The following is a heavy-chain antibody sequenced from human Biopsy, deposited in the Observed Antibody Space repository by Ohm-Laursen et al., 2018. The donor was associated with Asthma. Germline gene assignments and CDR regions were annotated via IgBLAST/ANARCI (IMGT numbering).Heavy chain of an antibody. D-gene: IGHD3-22*01. CDR3: AKITTDRQKANNWFDP. J-gene: IGHJ5*02. Sequence: GSLRLSCTASGFAFNNCSMTWVRQAPGKGLEWVSSKSASGVRTFYADSVKGRFTVSRDSSRNTLYLQLSTLRVEDTAVYFCAKITTDRQKANNWFDPWGQGTLVTVSS. CDR1: GFAFNNCS. V-gene: IGHV3-23*01. CDR2: KSASGVRT.